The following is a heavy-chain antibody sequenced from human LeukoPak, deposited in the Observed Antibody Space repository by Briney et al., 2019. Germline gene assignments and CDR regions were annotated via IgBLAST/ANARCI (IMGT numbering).Heavy chain of an antibody. V-gene: IGHV3-53*01. Sequence: GGSLRLSCAASGFTVSSNYMSWVRQAPGKGLEWISVIYSGGSTYYADSVKGRFTISRDNSKNTLYLQMNSLRAEDTAVYYCARDRGTTSRDYWGQGTLVTVSS. CDR3: ARDRGTTSRDY. CDR1: GFTVSSNY. D-gene: IGHD4-17*01. CDR2: IYSGGST. J-gene: IGHJ4*02.